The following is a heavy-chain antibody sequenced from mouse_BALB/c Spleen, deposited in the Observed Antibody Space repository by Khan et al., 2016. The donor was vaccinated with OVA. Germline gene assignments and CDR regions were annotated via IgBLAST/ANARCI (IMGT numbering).Heavy chain of an antibody. D-gene: IGHD1-1*01. CDR3: ARGGHYARYAVDY. CDR2: IYPANNNT. CDR1: GYTFTDYV. J-gene: IGHJ4*01. Sequence: QVQLKQSGPELVMPGASVKMSCKASGYTFTDYVISWVKQRSGQGLEWIGEIYPANNNTYYNEKFKGKATLTADKSSNTAYMQLTSLTSEDSAVYFCARGGHYARYAVDYWGQGISVTVSS. V-gene: IGHV1-77*01.